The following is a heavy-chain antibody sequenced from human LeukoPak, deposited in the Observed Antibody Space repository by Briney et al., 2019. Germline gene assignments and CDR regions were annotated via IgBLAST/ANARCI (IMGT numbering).Heavy chain of an antibody. D-gene: IGHD6-6*01. CDR2: ISAYNGNT. V-gene: IGHV1-18*01. Sequence: ASVKVSCKASGYTFTSYGINWVRQAPGQGLEWMGWISAYNGNTNYAQKLQGRVTMTTDTSTSTAYMELRSLRPDDTAVYYCARALSSSSGYYYYYMDVWGKGTTVTVSS. J-gene: IGHJ6*03. CDR1: GYTFTSYG. CDR3: ARALSSSSGYYYYYMDV.